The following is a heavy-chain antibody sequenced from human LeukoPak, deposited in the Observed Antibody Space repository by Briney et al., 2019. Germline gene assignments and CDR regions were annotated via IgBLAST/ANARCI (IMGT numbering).Heavy chain of an antibody. CDR3: ARGYYDILTGYPTYFDY. V-gene: IGHV3-20*04. CDR1: GFTFSGYG. Sequence: GGSLRLSCAASGFTFSGYGMSWVRQAPGRGLEWVSGINWNGGSTGYADSVKGRFTISRDNAKNSLYLQMNSLRAEDTALYYCARGYYDILTGYPTYFDYWGQGTLVTVSS. J-gene: IGHJ4*02. D-gene: IGHD3-9*01. CDR2: INWNGGST.